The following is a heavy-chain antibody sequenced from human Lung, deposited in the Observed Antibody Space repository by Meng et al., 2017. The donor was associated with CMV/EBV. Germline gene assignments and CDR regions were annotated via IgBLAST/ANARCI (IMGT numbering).Heavy chain of an antibody. Sequence: AASGFTFSCYAMHRVRQAPGKGLEWVTVISYNRGNKYYTDSVKGRFTVSRDNSKNTLYLQMNSLRTEDTAVYNCVRGGAISEPGAFRGCCDYWGQGXLVTVSS. CDR2: ISYNRGNK. J-gene: IGHJ4*02. CDR1: GFTFSCYA. D-gene: IGHD1-14*01. CDR3: VRGGAISEPGAFRGCCDY. V-gene: IGHV3-30-3*01.